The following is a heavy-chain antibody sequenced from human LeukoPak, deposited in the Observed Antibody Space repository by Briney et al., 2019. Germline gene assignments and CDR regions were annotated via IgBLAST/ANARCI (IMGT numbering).Heavy chain of an antibody. V-gene: IGHV3-49*04. Sequence: GGSLRLFCTDSGFTFGDYAMTSVSQTRGKGLEWVGFIRSNLYGGTPEYAASVKGRFTISRDDSNSIAYLEMDSLKTDDTAVYYCTRDQTPYYWGQGTLVPVSS. CDR3: TRDQTPYY. CDR2: IRSNLYGGTP. J-gene: IGHJ4*02. CDR1: GFTFGDYA.